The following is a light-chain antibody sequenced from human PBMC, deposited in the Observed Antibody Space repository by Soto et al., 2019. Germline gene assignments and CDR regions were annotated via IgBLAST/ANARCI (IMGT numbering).Light chain of an antibody. V-gene: IGLV1-40*01. CDR2: GNI. CDR3: QSYDSSLTNAV. J-gene: IGLJ2*01. CDR1: SSNIGAGYD. Sequence: QSVLTQPPSVSGAPGQRVTISCTGSSSNIGAGYDVHWYQQRPGTAPKLLIFGNINRPSGVPDRFSGSKSGTSASLAITGLQAEDEGDYHCQSYDSSLTNAVFGGGTKLTVL.